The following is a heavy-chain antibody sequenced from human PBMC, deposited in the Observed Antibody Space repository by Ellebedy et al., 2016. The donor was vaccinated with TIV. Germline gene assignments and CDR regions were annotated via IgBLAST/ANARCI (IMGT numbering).Heavy chain of an antibody. CDR1: GGSISSYY. CDR3: ARTGTWSSSWYLY. V-gene: IGHV4-59*08. J-gene: IGHJ4*02. D-gene: IGHD6-13*01. Sequence: MPSETLSLTCTVSGGSISSYYWSWIRQPPGKGLEWIGYIYYSGSTNYNPSLKSRVTISVDTSKNQFSLKLSSVTAADTAVYYCARTGTWSSSWYLYWGQGTLVTVSS. CDR2: IYYSGST.